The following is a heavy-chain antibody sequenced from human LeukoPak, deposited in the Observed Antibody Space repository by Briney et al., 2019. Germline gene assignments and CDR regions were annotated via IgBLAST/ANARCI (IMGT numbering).Heavy chain of an antibody. V-gene: IGHV3-9*01. Sequence: GGSLRLSCAASGFTFDDYAMHWVRQAPGKGLEWVSGISWNSGSIGYADSVKGRFTISRDNTKDSLFLQMDGLRVEDTAVYYCARVTFFYYYFDLWGRGTLVTVSS. CDR1: GFTFDDYA. J-gene: IGHJ2*01. CDR3: ARVTFFYYYFDL. CDR2: ISWNSGSI.